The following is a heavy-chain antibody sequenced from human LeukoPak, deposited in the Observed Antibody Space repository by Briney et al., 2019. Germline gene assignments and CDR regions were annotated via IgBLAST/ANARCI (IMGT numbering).Heavy chain of an antibody. Sequence: ASVKVSCKASGYTFTGYYMHWVRQAPGQGLEWMGWINPNSGGTNYAQKFQGRVTMTRDTSISTAYMELSSLRSEDTAVYYCARDRNGYSYDYYFDYWGQGTLVTVSS. CDR3: ARDRNGYSYDYYFDY. V-gene: IGHV1-2*02. D-gene: IGHD5-18*01. J-gene: IGHJ4*02. CDR1: GYTFTGYY. CDR2: INPNSGGT.